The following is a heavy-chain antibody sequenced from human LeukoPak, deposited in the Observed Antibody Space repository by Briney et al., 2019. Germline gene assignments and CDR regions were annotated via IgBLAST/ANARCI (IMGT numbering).Heavy chain of an antibody. Sequence: GGSLRLSCAASGFTFSSYDMHWVRQAPGKGLEWVSAIGTAGDTYYPGSVKGRFTISRENAKNSLYLQMNSLRVGDTAVYYCARGGGRAFDIWGQGTMVTVSS. J-gene: IGHJ3*02. CDR2: IGTAGDT. V-gene: IGHV3-13*01. CDR3: ARGGGRAFDI. D-gene: IGHD3-16*01. CDR1: GFTFSSYD.